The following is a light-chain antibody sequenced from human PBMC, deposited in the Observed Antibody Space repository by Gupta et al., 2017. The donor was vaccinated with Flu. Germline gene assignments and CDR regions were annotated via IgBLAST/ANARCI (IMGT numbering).Light chain of an antibody. V-gene: IGKV6-21*01. CDR1: QNIGTS. CDR3: HQSSNLPWT. J-gene: IGKJ1*01. CDR2: YAS. Sequence: KEKFTITCRASQNIGTSLNWYQQKPDQSPKLLIKYASQSFSGVPSRFSGSGSGTDFTLTINNLETEDAATYYCHQSSNLPWTFGQGTKVEIK.